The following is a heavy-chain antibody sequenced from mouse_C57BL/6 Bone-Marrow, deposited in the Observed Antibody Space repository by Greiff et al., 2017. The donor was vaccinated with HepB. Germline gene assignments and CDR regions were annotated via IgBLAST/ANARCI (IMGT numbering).Heavy chain of an antibody. D-gene: IGHD2-2*01. J-gene: IGHJ3*01. V-gene: IGHV1-64*01. CDR1: GYTFTSYW. CDR2: IHPNSGST. CDR3: ARGNYGSAWFAY. Sequence: QVQLQQPGAELVKPGASVKLSCKASGYTFTSYWMHWVKQRPGQGLEWIGMIHPNSGSTNYNEKFKSKATLTVDKSSSTAYMQLSSLTSEDSAVYYCARGNYGSAWFAYWGQGTLVTFSA.